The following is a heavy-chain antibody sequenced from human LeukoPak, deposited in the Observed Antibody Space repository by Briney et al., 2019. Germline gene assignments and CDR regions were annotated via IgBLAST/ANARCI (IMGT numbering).Heavy chain of an antibody. CDR3: ARDSEYYDSSGFDY. Sequence: RPSETLSLTCTVSGGSISSSSYYWGWLRQPPGKGLEWIGSIYYSGSTYYNPSLKSRVTISVDASKNQFSLKLSSVTAADTAVHYCARDSEYYDSSGFDYWGQGTLVTVSS. D-gene: IGHD3-22*01. CDR2: IYYSGST. V-gene: IGHV4-39*07. CDR1: GGSISSSSYY. J-gene: IGHJ4*02.